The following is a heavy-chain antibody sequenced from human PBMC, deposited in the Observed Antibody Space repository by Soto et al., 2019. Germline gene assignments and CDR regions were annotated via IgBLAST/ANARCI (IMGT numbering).Heavy chain of an antibody. J-gene: IGHJ3*02. V-gene: IGHV3-30-3*01. CDR3: ASPADGHAFDI. CDR2: ISYDGSNK. CDR1: GFTFSSYA. Sequence: QVQLVESGGGVVQPGRSLRLSCAASGFTFSSYAMHWVRQAPGKGLEWVAVISYDGSNKYYADSVKGRFTISRDNSKNTLYLQMNSLRAEDTAGYYCASPADGHAFDIWGQGTMVTVSS.